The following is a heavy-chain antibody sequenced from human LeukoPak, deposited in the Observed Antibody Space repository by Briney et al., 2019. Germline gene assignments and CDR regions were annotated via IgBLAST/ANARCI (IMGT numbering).Heavy chain of an antibody. CDR3: ARRDNSGYYYFDY. Sequence: PGESLKISCKGSGYRFTTYWIAWVCQMPGKGLEWMGIIYPGDSDTTYGPSFQGQVTISVDKSISTAYLQWDSLKASDTAMYYCARRDNSGYYYFDYWGQGALVTVSS. V-gene: IGHV5-51*01. CDR1: GYRFTTYW. CDR2: IYPGDSDT. D-gene: IGHD3-22*01. J-gene: IGHJ4*02.